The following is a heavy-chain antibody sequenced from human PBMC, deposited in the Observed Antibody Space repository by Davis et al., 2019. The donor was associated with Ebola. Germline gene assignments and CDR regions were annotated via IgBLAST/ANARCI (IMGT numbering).Heavy chain of an antibody. Sequence: SVKVSCKASGGTFSSYAISWVRQAPGQGLEWMGGIIPIFGTANYAQKFQGRVTMTRDTSTSTVYMELSSLRSEDTAVYYCARSTYTVTPDYWGQGTLVTVSS. CDR2: IIPIFGTA. D-gene: IGHD4-17*01. CDR1: GGTFSSYA. V-gene: IGHV1-69*05. J-gene: IGHJ4*02. CDR3: ARSTYTVTPDY.